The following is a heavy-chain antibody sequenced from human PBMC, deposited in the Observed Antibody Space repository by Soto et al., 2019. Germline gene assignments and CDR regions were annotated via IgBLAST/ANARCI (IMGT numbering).Heavy chain of an antibody. CDR1: GYSFTTYG. CDR3: ARHGPEDIVVVPASLHGNYYYGMDV. D-gene: IGHD2-2*01. Sequence: PGESLKISCKGSGYSFTTYGIGGCRQMPGKAREGMGIIYPGDSDTRYRPPFQGQVTISADKSISTAYRQGSSLKASDTAMYYCARHGPEDIVVVPASLHGNYYYGMDVWGQGTTVTVSS. J-gene: IGHJ6*02. CDR2: IYPGDSDT. V-gene: IGHV5-51*01.